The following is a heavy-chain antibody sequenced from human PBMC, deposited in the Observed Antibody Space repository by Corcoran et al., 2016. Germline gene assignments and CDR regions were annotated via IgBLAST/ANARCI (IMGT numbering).Heavy chain of an antibody. Sequence: QVQLVESGGGVVQPGRSLRLSCAASGFTFSSYGMHWVRQAPGKGLEWVAVISYDGSNKYYADSVKGRFTISRDNSKNTLYLQMNSLRAEETAVYYCAKGQLPDYWGQGTLVTVSS. J-gene: IGHJ4*02. V-gene: IGHV3-30*18. CDR3: AKGQLPDY. D-gene: IGHD1-1*01. CDR2: ISYDGSNK. CDR1: GFTFSSYG.